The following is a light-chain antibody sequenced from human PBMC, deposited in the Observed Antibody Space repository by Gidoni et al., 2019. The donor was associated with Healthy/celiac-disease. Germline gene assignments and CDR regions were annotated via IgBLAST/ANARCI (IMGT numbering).Light chain of an antibody. Sequence: DIQRTQAPSSLSASVADRVTITCRASQSISSYVSWYQQKPGKAPKLLIYAASSLPSGVPSRFSGSGSGTDFPLTISSLQPEDFATYYCQQSYSTPAFGQGTQLEIK. J-gene: IGKJ2*01. CDR3: QQSYSTPA. CDR2: AAS. CDR1: QSISSY. V-gene: IGKV1-39*01.